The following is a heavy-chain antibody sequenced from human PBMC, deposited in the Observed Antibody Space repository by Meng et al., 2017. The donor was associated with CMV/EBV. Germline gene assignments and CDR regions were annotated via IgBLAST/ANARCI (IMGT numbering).Heavy chain of an antibody. D-gene: IGHD3-10*01. J-gene: IGHJ6*02. Sequence: GESLKISCAASGFTFSSYWMHWVRQAPGKGLEWVSSISSSSSYIYYADSVQGRFTISRDNAKNSLYLQMNSLRVEDTAVYYCARDGKKTLGLYMVRGVIGYYGMDVWGQGTTVTVSS. V-gene: IGHV3-21*01. CDR2: ISSSSSYI. CDR3: ARDGKKTLGLYMVRGVIGYYGMDV. CDR1: GFTFSSYW.